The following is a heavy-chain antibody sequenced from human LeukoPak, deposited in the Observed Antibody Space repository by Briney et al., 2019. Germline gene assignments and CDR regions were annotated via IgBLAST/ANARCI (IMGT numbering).Heavy chain of an antibody. Sequence: SQTLSLTCPVSSGSISSGVYYWSWIRQHPGKGLEWIGYIYYSGSTYYNPSLKSRVTISVDTSKNQFSLKLSSVTAADTAVHYCARGVRWLQLSYFDYWGQGTLVTVSS. J-gene: IGHJ4*02. D-gene: IGHD5-24*01. CDR2: IYYSGST. V-gene: IGHV4-31*03. CDR1: SGSISSGVYY. CDR3: ARGVRWLQLSYFDY.